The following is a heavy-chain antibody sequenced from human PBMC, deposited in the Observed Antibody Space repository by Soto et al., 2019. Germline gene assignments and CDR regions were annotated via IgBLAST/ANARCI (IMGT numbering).Heavy chain of an antibody. D-gene: IGHD2-2*01. J-gene: IGHJ3*02. CDR2: ISGSGGST. V-gene: IGHV3-23*01. CDR1: GFTFSSYA. CDR3: AQLDIVVVPAASRSRAFDI. Sequence: GGSLRVSWAASGFTFSSYAMSWVRQAPGKGLEWVSAISGSGGSTYYADSVKGRFTISRDNSKNTLYLQMNSLRAEDTAVYYCAQLDIVVVPAASRSRAFDIWGQGTMVTVSS.